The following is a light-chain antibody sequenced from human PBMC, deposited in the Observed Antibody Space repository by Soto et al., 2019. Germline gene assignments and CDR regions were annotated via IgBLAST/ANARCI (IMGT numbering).Light chain of an antibody. CDR1: SSDFGGYNY. Sequence: QSALTQPPSASGSPGQSVTISCTGTSSDFGGYNYVSWYQQHPGKAPKLMIYEVTKRPSGVPDRFSGSKSGNTASLTVSGLQAEAEADDYCSSYAGSNIFYVFGTGTKVTVL. CDR3: SSYAGSNIFYV. V-gene: IGLV2-8*01. CDR2: EVT. J-gene: IGLJ1*01.